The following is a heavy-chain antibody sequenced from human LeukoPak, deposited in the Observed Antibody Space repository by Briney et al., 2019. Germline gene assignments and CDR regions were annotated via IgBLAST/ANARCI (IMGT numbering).Heavy chain of an antibody. J-gene: IGHJ4*02. CDR2: IRSSHHGATR. V-gene: IGHV3-49*04. Sequence: PGGSLRLSCRASGFSFNDYIMSWVRQAPGKGLEWIAFIRSSHHGATREYAASVKGRFIISRDDSKNIAYLQMDSLKTEDTGVYFCTRDRGGRWFGELLGFDNWGQGTLLTVSS. D-gene: IGHD3-10*01. CDR1: GFSFNDYI. CDR3: TRDRGGRWFGELLGFDN.